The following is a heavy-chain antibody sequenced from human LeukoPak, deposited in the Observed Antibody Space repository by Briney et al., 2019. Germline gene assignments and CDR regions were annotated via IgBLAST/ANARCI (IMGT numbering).Heavy chain of an antibody. D-gene: IGHD3-10*01. CDR3: VRASGSFDY. CDR1: GFTISDYG. Sequence: GGSLRLSCVASGFTISDYGIHWVRRAPGKGLEWVAVIWSDGSNKYYADSVKGRFTISRDNSKKTLYLQMNSLRVEDTAVYYCVRASGSFDYWGQGTLVTVSS. V-gene: IGHV3-33*01. CDR2: IWSDGSNK. J-gene: IGHJ4*02.